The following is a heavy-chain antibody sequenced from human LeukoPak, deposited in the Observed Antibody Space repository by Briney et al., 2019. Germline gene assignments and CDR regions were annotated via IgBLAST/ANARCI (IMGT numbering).Heavy chain of an antibody. Sequence: GGSLRLSCAASGFIFSQYSMNWVRQAPGKGLEWVSHVRSSSETFYADSVKGRFTISRDNARNSLYLQMNNLRGEDTAIYYCARDAGNSGYGCDLWGQGTLVTVSS. CDR3: ARDAGNSGYGCDL. J-gene: IGHJ5*02. CDR2: VRSSSET. CDR1: GFIFSQYS. V-gene: IGHV3-48*01. D-gene: IGHD5-12*01.